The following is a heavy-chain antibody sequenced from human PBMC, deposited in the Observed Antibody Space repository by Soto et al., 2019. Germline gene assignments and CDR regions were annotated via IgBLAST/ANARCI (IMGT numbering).Heavy chain of an antibody. CDR3: ARAAIEQLWSYAFDI. CDR1: GYTFTSYE. J-gene: IGHJ3*02. CDR2: YNPRADTT. V-gene: IGHV1-46*01. Sequence: ASVKVSCKASGYTFTSYEINWVRQAPGQGPEWMGIYNPRADTTNYAQEFQGRVTITRDTSASKAYMELSRLRSDDTAVYYCARAAIEQLWSYAFDIWGQGTMVTVSS. D-gene: IGHD5-18*01.